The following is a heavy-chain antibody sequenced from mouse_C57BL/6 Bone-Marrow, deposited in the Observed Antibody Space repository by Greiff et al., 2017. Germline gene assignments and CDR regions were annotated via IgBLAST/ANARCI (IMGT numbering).Heavy chain of an antibody. CDR3: ARGDYYGSTYYAMDY. J-gene: IGHJ4*01. D-gene: IGHD1-1*01. CDR2: ISDGGSYT. V-gene: IGHV5-4*03. Sequence: SGGGLVKPGGSLKLSCAASGFTFSSYAMSWVRQTPEKRLEWVATISDGGSYTYYPDNVKGRFTISRDNAKNNLYLQMSHLKSEDTAMYYCARGDYYGSTYYAMDYWGQGTSVTVSS. CDR1: GFTFSSYA.